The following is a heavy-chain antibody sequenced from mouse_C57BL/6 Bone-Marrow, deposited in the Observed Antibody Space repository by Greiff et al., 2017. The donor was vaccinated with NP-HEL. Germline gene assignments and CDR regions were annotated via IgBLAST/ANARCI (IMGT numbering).Heavy chain of an antibody. D-gene: IGHD1-1*01. CDR1: GYTFTSYW. J-gene: IGHJ1*03. CDR3: AHLYYGSSYVRYFDV. CDR2: IDPSDSET. Sequence: QVQLQQSGAELARPGASVKLSCKASGYTFTSYWMHWVKQRPIQGLEWIGNIDPSDSETHYNQKFKDKATLTVDKSSSTAYMQLSSLTSEDSAVYYCAHLYYGSSYVRYFDVWGTGTTVTVSS. V-gene: IGHV1-52*01.